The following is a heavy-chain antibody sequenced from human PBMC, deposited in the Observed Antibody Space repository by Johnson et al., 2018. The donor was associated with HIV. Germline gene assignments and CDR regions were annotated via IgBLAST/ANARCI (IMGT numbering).Heavy chain of an antibody. V-gene: IGHV3-20*04. CDR2: INWNGDST. CDR1: GFTFSDYY. Sequence: EVQLVESGGGLVKPGGSLRLSCAASGFTFSDYYMSWIRQAPGKGLEWVSGINWNGDSTGYADSVKGRFTISRDNAKNSLYLQMNSLRAEDTALYYCAREAGSSFSFDIWGQGTMVTVSS. J-gene: IGHJ3*02. CDR3: AREAGSSFSFDI. D-gene: IGHD6-13*01.